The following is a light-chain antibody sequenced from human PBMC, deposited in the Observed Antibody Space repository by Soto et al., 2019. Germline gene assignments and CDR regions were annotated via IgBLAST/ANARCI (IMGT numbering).Light chain of an antibody. CDR3: ATSDDSLNGHVV. CDR2: SLN. J-gene: IGLJ2*01. Sequence: QSVLTQSPSASGTPGQRVTISCSGTSSNIGSNTVSWYQQLPGTAPKVLIYSLNQRPSGVPDRFSGSKSGTSASLAISGLQSEDEAVYYCATSDDSLNGHVVFGGGTKVTVL. CDR1: SSNIGSNT. V-gene: IGLV1-44*01.